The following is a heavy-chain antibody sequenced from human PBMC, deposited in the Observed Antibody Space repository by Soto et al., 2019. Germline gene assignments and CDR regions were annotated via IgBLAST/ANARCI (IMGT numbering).Heavy chain of an antibody. D-gene: IGHD3-22*01. CDR3: ARSFTYYYDSSGYNEFDY. J-gene: IGHJ4*02. CDR1: GFTFSSYW. Sequence: GGSLRLSCAASGFTFSSYWMHWVRQAPGKGLVWVSRINSDGSSTSYADSVKGRFTISRDNAKNTLYLQMNSLRAEDTAVYYCARSFTYYYDSSGYNEFDYWGQGTLVTVSS. CDR2: INSDGSST. V-gene: IGHV3-74*01.